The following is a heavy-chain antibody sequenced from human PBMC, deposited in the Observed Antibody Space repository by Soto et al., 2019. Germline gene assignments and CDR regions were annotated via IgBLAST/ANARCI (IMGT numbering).Heavy chain of an antibody. Sequence: EVQLVESGGGLVQPGGSLRLSCAASGFTFSSYEMNWVRQAPGKGLEWVSYISSSGSTIYYADSVKGRFTISRDNAKNSLYLQMNTLRDEDTAVYYCASDRSLGSNWYYYLESWGQGTLVTVSS. CDR1: GFTFSSYE. CDR3: ASDRSLGSNWYYYLES. V-gene: IGHV3-48*03. CDR2: ISSSGSTI. J-gene: IGHJ4*02. D-gene: IGHD1-20*01.